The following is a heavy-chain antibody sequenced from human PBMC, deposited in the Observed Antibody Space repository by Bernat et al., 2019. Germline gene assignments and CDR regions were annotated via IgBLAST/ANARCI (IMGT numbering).Heavy chain of an antibody. CDR1: GVSIRSGGHY. Sequence: QVQLQESGPGLVKPSQTLSLTCTVSGVSIRSGGHYWTWIRQLPGKGLEWVGYIYYSGSTSYNPSLKSRITISIDTSKNQFSLKLSSVTAADTAVYYCARGVGATLLGYWGQGTLVAVSS. J-gene: IGHJ4*02. CDR2: IYYSGST. CDR3: ARGVGATLLGY. V-gene: IGHV4-31*03. D-gene: IGHD1-26*01.